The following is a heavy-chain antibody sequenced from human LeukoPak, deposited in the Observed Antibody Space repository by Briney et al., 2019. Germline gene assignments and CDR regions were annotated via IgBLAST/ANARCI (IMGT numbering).Heavy chain of an antibody. CDR1: GFTFSSYG. CDR2: ISGSGGST. CDR3: ARDLSGNYYGSGSYYGGFDY. D-gene: IGHD3-10*01. V-gene: IGHV3-23*01. J-gene: IGHJ4*02. Sequence: PGGSLRLSCAASGFTFSSYGMSWVRQAPGKGLEWVAAISGSGGSTYYADSVKGRFTISRDNAKNTLYLQMNSLRAEDTAVYYCARDLSGNYYGSGSYYGGFDYWGQGTLVTVSS.